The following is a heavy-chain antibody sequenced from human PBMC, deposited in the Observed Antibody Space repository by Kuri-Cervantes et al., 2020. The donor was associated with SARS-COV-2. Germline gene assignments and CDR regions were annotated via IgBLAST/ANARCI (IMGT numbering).Heavy chain of an antibody. CDR3: VRCRGLATHIDAFDI. V-gene: IGHV6-1*01. D-gene: IGHD6-19*01. CDR2: TYYRTYYRSQWYN. CDR1: GDSVSINKAA. Sequence: SQTLSLTCALSGDSVSINKAAWNWIRQSTSRGLEWLGRTYYRTYYRSQWYNDYAGSVISRITINADTSTNQFSLQLKSVTPEDTAVHFCVRCRGLATHIDAFDIWGQGTLVTVSS. J-gene: IGHJ3*02.